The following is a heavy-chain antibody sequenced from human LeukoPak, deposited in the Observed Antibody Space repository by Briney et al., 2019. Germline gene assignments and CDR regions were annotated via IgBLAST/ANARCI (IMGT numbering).Heavy chain of an antibody. J-gene: IGHJ4*02. Sequence: GGSLRLSCAASGFTFSSYAMSWVRQAPGKGLEWVSAISGSGGSAYYADSVKGRFTISRDNSKNTLYLQMNSLRAEDTAVYYCAKASFVVVPAASLDYWGQGTLVTVSS. CDR2: ISGSGGSA. D-gene: IGHD2-2*01. CDR1: GFTFSSYA. CDR3: AKASFVVVPAASLDY. V-gene: IGHV3-23*01.